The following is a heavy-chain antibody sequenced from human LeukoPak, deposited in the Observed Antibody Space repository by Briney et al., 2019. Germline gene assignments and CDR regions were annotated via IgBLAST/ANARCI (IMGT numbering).Heavy chain of an antibody. CDR2: IYHSGST. V-gene: IGHV4-38-2*02. CDR3: ARELWGEHYYYYYMDV. J-gene: IGHJ6*03. CDR1: GYSISSGYY. Sequence: SETLSLTCTVSGYSISSGYYWGWIRPPPGKGLEWIGSIYHSGSTYYNPSLKSRVTISVDTSKNQFSLKLSSVTAADTAVYYCARELWGEHYYYYYMDVWGKGTTVTVSS. D-gene: IGHD5-18*01.